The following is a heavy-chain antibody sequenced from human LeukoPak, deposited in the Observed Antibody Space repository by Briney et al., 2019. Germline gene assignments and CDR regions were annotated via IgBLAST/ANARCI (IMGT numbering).Heavy chain of an antibody. CDR1: GYGFSDRY. CDR3: VRGYSGLSVYAFDI. Sequence: GGSLRLSCAASGYGFSDRYMDWVRQAPGKGLEWVGRIGNKVNIHTTEYAASVKGRFTISRDDSKNSLYLQMNGLKTEDTAVYHCVRGYSGLSVYAFDIWGQGTMVTVSS. D-gene: IGHD5-12*01. V-gene: IGHV3-72*01. CDR2: IGNKVNIHTT. J-gene: IGHJ3*02.